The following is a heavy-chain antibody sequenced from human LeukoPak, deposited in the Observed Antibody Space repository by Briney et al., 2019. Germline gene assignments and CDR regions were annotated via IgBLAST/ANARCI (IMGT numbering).Heavy chain of an antibody. CDR2: IYHTGST. D-gene: IGHD2-15*01. CDR1: GGSVSDYY. V-gene: IGHV4-59*02. J-gene: IGHJ5*02. CDR3: AREKGARTRGYCSGGSCYPRNNWFDP. Sequence: PSETLSLTCTISGGSVSDYYWSWIRQSPGKGLEWIGYIYHTGSTSYSPSLKSRVTISADTSQNQFSLKLSSVTAADTAVYYCAREKGARTRGYCSGGSCYPRNNWFDPWGQGTLVTVSS.